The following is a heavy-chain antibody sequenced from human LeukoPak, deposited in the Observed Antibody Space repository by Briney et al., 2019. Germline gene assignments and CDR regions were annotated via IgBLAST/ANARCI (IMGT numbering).Heavy chain of an antibody. Sequence: ASVKVSCKASGYTFTSYGISWVRQAPGQGLEWMGWISAYNGNTNYAQKLQGRVTMTTDTSTSTAYMELRSLRSDDTAVYYCARVNPYCSSTSCYISWFDPWGQGTLVTVSS. CDR2: ISAYNGNT. D-gene: IGHD2-2*02. J-gene: IGHJ5*02. V-gene: IGHV1-18*01. CDR1: GYTFTSYG. CDR3: ARVNPYCSSTSCYISWFDP.